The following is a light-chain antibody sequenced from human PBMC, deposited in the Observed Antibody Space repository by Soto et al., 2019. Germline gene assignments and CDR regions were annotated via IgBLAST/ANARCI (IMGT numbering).Light chain of an antibody. CDR2: WAS. J-gene: IGKJ3*01. CDR3: QQYYSTPPVT. CDR1: QSILYSSNNQNS. V-gene: IGKV4-1*01. Sequence: DIVMTQSPDSLAVSLGERATINCKSSQSILYSSNNQNSLAWYQQKPGQPPKLLIYWASTRESGVPDRFSGSGSGTDFTLTISSLQAEDVAIYYCQQYYSTPPVTFGPGTKVDIK.